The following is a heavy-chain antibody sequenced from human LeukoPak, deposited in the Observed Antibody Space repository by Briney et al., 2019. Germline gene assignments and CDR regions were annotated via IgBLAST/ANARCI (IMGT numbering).Heavy chain of an antibody. V-gene: IGHV1-2*02. CDR2: INPNSGGT. CDR1: GYTFTGYY. CDR3: ARIRVPADSYYMDV. J-gene: IGHJ6*03. Sequence: ASVKVSCKASGYTFTGYYMHWVRQAPGQGLEWMGWINPNSGGTNYAQKFQGRVTMTGDTSISTAYMELSRLRSDDTAVYYCARIRVPADSYYMDVWGKGTTVTISS. D-gene: IGHD2-2*01.